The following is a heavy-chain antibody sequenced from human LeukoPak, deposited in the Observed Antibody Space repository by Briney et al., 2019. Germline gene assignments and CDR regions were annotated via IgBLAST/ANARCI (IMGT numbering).Heavy chain of an antibody. Sequence: PSETLSLTCTVSGGSVSNYYWSWIRQSPGKGLEWIGYIYYTVTSYNPSLKSRVTISADTSKNQFSLKLYSVTAADTAVYYCATRKLGNDYWGQGTLVTVSS. CDR3: ATRKLGNDY. V-gene: IGHV4-59*02. CDR1: GGSVSNYY. J-gene: IGHJ4*02. D-gene: IGHD7-27*01. CDR2: IYYTVT.